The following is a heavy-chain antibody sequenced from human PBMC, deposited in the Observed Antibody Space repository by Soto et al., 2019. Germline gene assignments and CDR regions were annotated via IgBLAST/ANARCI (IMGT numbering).Heavy chain of an antibody. CDR3: ARDTVLTGMFDL. CDR1: GGSIGSYH. J-gene: IGHJ5*02. Sequence: LSLTCTVSGGSIGSYHCSWVRQPPGKLLEWIASVYYTGTTNYNPSLGSRVTISIDAPENQISLKLTSVTAADTAFYYCARDTVLTGMFDLWGQGTLVTVSS. CDR2: VYYTGTT. D-gene: IGHD4-17*01. V-gene: IGHV4-59*01.